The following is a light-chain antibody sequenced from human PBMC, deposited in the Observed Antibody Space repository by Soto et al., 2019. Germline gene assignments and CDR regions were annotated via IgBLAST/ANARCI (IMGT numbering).Light chain of an antibody. Sequence: QAVVTQPPSASGTPGQRVTISCSGSSSNIGSNYVYWYQQLPGTAPKLLIYSNNQRPSGVPDRFSGSKSGTSASLAISGLRSEDEAYYYCAAWDDSLSGRVFGGGTKLTVL. V-gene: IGLV1-47*02. J-gene: IGLJ3*02. CDR3: AAWDDSLSGRV. CDR1: SSNIGSNY. CDR2: SNN.